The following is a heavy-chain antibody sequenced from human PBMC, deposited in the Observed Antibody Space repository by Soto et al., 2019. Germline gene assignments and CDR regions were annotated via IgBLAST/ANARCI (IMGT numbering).Heavy chain of an antibody. V-gene: IGHV3-53*01. Sequence: GSLRLSCAASGFSVSSNSMSGVRQAPGKGLEWVSVIHSDVTTYYADSVKGRFIISRDNSKDTLYLQMNRLRAEDTAVYYCARELSGSWYNWFDPWGQGTLVTVSS. CDR1: GFSVSSNS. CDR3: ARELSGSWYNWFDP. CDR2: IHSDVTT. J-gene: IGHJ5*02. D-gene: IGHD5-12*01.